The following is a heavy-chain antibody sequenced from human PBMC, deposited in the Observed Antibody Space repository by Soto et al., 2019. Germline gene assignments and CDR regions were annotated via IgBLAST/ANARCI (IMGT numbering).Heavy chain of an antibody. CDR3: ARERGFGSFDY. J-gene: IGHJ4*02. CDR2: MSGSGGST. CDR1: GFTFSSYA. Sequence: EVQLLESGGGLVQPGGSLRLSCAASGFTFSSYAISWVRQAPGKGLEWVSAMSGSGGSTYYADSVKGRFTISRDNSKNTLYLQMNSLSAEDTAIYYCARERGFGSFDYWGQGTLVTVSS. D-gene: IGHD3-10*01. V-gene: IGHV3-23*01.